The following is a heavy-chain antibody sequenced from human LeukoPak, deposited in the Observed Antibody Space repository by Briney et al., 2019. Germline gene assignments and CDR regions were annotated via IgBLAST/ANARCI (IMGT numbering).Heavy chain of an antibody. CDR1: GYTFTSYD. V-gene: IGHV1-8*01. J-gene: IGHJ4*02. CDR2: MNPNSGNT. CDR3: ARASGGSGSYAYFDY. D-gene: IGHD3-10*01. Sequence: ASVKVSCKASGYTFTSYDINWVRQATGQGLEWMGWMNPNSGNTGYAQKFQGRVTMTRDTSISTAYMELSRLRSDDTAVYYCARASGGSGSYAYFDYWGQGTLVTVSS.